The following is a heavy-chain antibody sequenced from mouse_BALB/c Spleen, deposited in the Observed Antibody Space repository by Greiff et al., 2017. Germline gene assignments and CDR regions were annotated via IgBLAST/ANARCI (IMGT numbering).Heavy chain of an antibody. Sequence: EVKLQESGAELVKPGASVKLSCTASGFNIKDTYMHWVKQRPEQGLEWIGRIDPANGNTKYDPKFQGKATITADTSSNTAYLQLSSLTSEDTAVYYCARRYDDAMDYWGQGTSVTVSS. V-gene: IGHV14-3*02. CDR2: IDPANGNT. D-gene: IGHD2-14*01. CDR1: GFNIKDTY. J-gene: IGHJ4*01. CDR3: ARRYDDAMDY.